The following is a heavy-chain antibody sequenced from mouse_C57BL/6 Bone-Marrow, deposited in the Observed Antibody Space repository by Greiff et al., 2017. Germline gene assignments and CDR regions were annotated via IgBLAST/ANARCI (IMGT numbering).Heavy chain of an antibody. V-gene: IGHV5-4*01. CDR3: ARDLLCRFAY. J-gene: IGHJ3*01. CDR1: GFTFSSYA. Sequence: EVKLVESGGGLVQPGGSLKLSCAASGFTFSSYAMSWVRQTPEKRLEWVATISDGGSYTYYPDNVKGRFTISCDNAKNILSLQMSHLQSEDTAMYNCARDLLCRFAYWGQGTLVTVSA. D-gene: IGHD2-1*01. CDR2: ISDGGSYT.